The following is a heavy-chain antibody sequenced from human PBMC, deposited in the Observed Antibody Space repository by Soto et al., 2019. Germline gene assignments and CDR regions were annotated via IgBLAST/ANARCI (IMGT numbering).Heavy chain of an antibody. J-gene: IGHJ6*02. D-gene: IGHD3-10*01. V-gene: IGHV1-69*12. Sequence: QVQLVQSGAEVKKPGSSVKVSCKASGGTFSSYAISWVRQAPGQGLEWMGGIIPIFGTADYSQKFQGRVTITADESTSTAYMELSSLRSEDTAVYYCARSGARPGDYYYGMDVWGQGTTVTVSS. CDR2: IIPIFGTA. CDR3: ARSGARPGDYYYGMDV. CDR1: GGTFSSYA.